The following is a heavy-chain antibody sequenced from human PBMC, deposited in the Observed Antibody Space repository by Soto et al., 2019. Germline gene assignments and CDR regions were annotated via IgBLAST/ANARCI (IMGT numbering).Heavy chain of an antibody. V-gene: IGHV3-49*04. CDR1: GFTFGDYA. Sequence: LRLSCTASGFTFGDYAMSWVRQAPGKGLEWVGFIRSKAYGGTTEYAASVKGRFTISRDDSKSIAYLQMNSLKTEDTAVYYCTLKSSGSYSFTFGYWGQGTLVTVSS. J-gene: IGHJ4*02. CDR3: TLKSSGSYSFTFGY. D-gene: IGHD1-26*01. CDR2: IRSKAYGGTT.